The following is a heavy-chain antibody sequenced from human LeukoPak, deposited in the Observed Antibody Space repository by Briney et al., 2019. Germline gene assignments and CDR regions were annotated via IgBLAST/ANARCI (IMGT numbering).Heavy chain of an antibody. CDR1: GGSTSGYF. CDR2: VYYSGPT. CDR3: ARHGPGTTGYYYMDV. Sequence: PSETLSLTCSVSGGSTSGYFWTWIRQSPGKGQEWIGYVYYSGPTSYSPSLERRVTISVDTSKNQFSLNLNSVTAADTAVYYCARHGPGTTGYYYMDVWGKGTTVTVSS. V-gene: IGHV4-59*08. D-gene: IGHD1-1*01. J-gene: IGHJ6*03.